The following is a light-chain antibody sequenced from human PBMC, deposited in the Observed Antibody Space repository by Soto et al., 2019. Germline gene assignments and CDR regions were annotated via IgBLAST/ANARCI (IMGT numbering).Light chain of an antibody. Sequence: EIVMTQSPATLSVSPGERATLSCRASQSVSSNLAWYQQKPGQAPRLLIYGASTRATGIPARFSGSGSGTEFTLPIRRLQSEDFAVYYCQQYNNWPWTFGQGTKVEIK. CDR3: QQYNNWPWT. CDR2: GAS. J-gene: IGKJ1*01. V-gene: IGKV3-15*01. CDR1: QSVSSN.